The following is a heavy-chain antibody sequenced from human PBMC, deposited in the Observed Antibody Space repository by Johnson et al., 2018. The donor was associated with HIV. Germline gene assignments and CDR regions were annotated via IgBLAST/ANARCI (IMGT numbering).Heavy chain of an antibody. V-gene: IGHV3-7*01. CDR1: SSNY. CDR3: ARETHYYDSSGYYVDAFDI. Sequence: VQLVESGGGIVQPGGSLRLSCVGSSNYKSWVRQAPGKGLECVANIKQDASEKYYVDSLKGRFTISRDNAKSSLYLQMNSLRAEDTAVYYCARETHYYDSSGYYVDAFDIWCQGTMVTVSS. CDR2: IKQDASEK. D-gene: IGHD3-22*01. J-gene: IGHJ3*02.